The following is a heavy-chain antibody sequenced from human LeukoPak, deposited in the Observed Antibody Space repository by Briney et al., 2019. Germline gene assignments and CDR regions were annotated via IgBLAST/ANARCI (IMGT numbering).Heavy chain of an antibody. V-gene: IGHV1-18*01. J-gene: IGHJ3*02. Sequence: ASVKVSCKASGYTFTSYGISWVRQAPGQGLEWMGWISAYNGNTNYAQKLQGRVTMTTDTSTSTAYMELRSLRSDDTAVYYCARARGDSYYYDSSGYYSAAFDIWGQGTMVTVSS. D-gene: IGHD3-22*01. CDR2: ISAYNGNT. CDR3: ARARGDSYYYDSSGYYSAAFDI. CDR1: GYTFTSYG.